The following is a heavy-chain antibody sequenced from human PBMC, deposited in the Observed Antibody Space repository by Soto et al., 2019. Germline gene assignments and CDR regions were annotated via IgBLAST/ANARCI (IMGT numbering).Heavy chain of an antibody. Sequence: QITLKESGPTLVKPTQTLTLTCTFSGFSLSAHGVGVGWIRQPPGKALEWLALIYWDDDKRYSPSLKSRLTITKDTSKNQVVLTMTNMVPVDTATYFCAHSGYGDYFDYWGQGTLVTVSS. CDR2: IYWDDDK. V-gene: IGHV2-5*02. CDR3: AHSGYGDYFDY. J-gene: IGHJ4*02. CDR1: GFSLSAHGVG. D-gene: IGHD4-17*01.